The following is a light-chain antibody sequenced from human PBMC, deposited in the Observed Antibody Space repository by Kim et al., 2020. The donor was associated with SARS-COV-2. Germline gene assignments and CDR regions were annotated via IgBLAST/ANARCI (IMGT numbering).Light chain of an antibody. CDR3: MQALQTLRS. J-gene: IGKJ2*03. Sequence: EAASNSFRSSQSLLQINGNNYLDWYLQEPGQSPQLLIYLGSNRASRVPDRFSGIGSGTDFTLKISRVEAEDVVVYYCMQALQTLRSFGQGTKLEIK. V-gene: IGKV2-28*01. CDR1: QSLLQINGNNY. CDR2: LGS.